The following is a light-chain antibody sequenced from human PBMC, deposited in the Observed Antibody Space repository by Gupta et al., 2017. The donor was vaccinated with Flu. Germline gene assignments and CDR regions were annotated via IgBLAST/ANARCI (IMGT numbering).Light chain of an antibody. CDR2: DDS. J-gene: IGLJ3*02. CDR1: DIGIQS. CDR3: QVCDTTSDQPV. Sequence: GGSDIGIQSEHWYQQKPGQAPVLVVYDDSDRPSGIPERISGSKSGNTATLTISRVEGGVDADYYCQVCDTTSDQPVFGGGTKLTVL. V-gene: IGLV3-21*02.